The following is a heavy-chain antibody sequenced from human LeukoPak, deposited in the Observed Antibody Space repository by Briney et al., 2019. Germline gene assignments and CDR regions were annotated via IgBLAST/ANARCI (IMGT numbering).Heavy chain of an antibody. J-gene: IGHJ4*02. CDR1: GGSISSYY. V-gene: IGHV4-59*01. D-gene: IGHD6-13*01. CDR3: ARVRAAAGSILIDY. CDR2: IYYSGST. Sequence: SETLSLTCTVSGGSISSYYWSWIRQPPGKGLEWIGYIYYSGSTNYNPSLKSRVTISVDTSKNQFSLKLSSVTAADTAVYYCARVRAAAGSILIDYWGQGTLVTVSS.